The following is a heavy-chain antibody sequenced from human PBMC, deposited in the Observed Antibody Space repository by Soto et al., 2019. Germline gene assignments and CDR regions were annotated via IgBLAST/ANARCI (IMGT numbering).Heavy chain of an antibody. V-gene: IGHV3-23*01. CDR3: AKYLDAVRGYYGSGSYSGSAFDI. CDR1: GFTFSSYA. Sequence: EVQLLESGGGLVQPGGSLRLSCAASGFTFSSYAMSWVRQAPGKGLEWVSAISGSGGSTYYADSVKGRFTISRDNSKNTLYLQMNSLRAEDTAVYYCAKYLDAVRGYYGSGSYSGSAFDICGQGTMVTVSS. D-gene: IGHD3-10*01. CDR2: ISGSGGST. J-gene: IGHJ3*02.